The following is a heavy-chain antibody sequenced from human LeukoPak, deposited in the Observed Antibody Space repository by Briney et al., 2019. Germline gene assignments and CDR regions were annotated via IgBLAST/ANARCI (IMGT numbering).Heavy chain of an antibody. J-gene: IGHJ6*02. Sequence: SETLSLTCTVSGGSISSSSYYWSWIRQPAGKGLEWIGRIYTSGSTNYNPSLKSRVTMSVDTSKNQFSLKLSSVTAADTAVYYCAGDDFWSGYSSYYYYGMDVWGQGTTVTVSS. CDR3: AGDDFWSGYSSYYYYGMDV. D-gene: IGHD3-3*01. CDR2: IYTSGST. CDR1: GGSISSSSYY. V-gene: IGHV4-61*02.